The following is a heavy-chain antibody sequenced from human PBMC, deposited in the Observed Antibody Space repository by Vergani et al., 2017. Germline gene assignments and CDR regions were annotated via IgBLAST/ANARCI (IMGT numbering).Heavy chain of an antibody. CDR1: GGSISSGGYY. CDR3: ARYYYDSSGYFGFDY. V-gene: IGHV4-31*03. CDR2: IYYSGST. J-gene: IGHJ4*02. D-gene: IGHD3-22*01. Sequence: QVQLQESGPGLVQPSQTLSLPCTVSGGSISSGGYYWSWIRQHPGKGLEWIGYIYYSGSTYYNPSLKSRVTISVDTSKNQFSLKLSSVTAADTAVYYCARYYYDSSGYFGFDYWGQGTLVTVSS.